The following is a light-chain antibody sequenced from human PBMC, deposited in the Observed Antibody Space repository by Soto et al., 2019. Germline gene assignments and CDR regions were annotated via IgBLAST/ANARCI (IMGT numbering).Light chain of an antibody. V-gene: IGKV3-11*01. CDR3: QQRSNGPIP. J-gene: IGKJ5*01. CDR2: DAS. CDR1: QSVSSY. Sequence: EIVLTHSTASLSLSLGERATLSCRASQSVSSYLAWYQQKPGQAPRLLIYDASNRATGIPARFSGSGSGTDFTLTISSLESEDFAVYSCQQRSNGPIPFGQRTRLEIK.